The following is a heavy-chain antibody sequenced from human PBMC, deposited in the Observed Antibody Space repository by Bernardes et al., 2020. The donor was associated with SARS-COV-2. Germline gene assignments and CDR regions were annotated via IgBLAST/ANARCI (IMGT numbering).Heavy chain of an antibody. V-gene: IGHV4-31*03. CDR2: IEYGGTT. CDR3: ARLRGSSGWYRYYFDY. CDR1: GDSINSGVYF. Sequence: SETLSLTCSVSGDSINSGVYFWIWMRQLPGKGLEWIGTIEYGGTTDYNPSLTRRLTISMDTSTNQFSLRLTSVTAADTAVYYCARLRGSSGWYRYYFDYWGQGTLVTVSS. J-gene: IGHJ4*02. D-gene: IGHD6-19*01.